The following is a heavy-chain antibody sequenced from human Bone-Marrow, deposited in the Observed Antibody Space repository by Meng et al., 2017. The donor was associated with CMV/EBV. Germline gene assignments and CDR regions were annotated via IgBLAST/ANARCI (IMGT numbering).Heavy chain of an antibody. Sequence: GTISSGNWWSWVRQPPGKGLEWIGEIYHSGSTNYNPSLKSRVTISVDKSKNQFSLKLSSVTAADTAVYYCARRYYDILTGSRLYFDYWGQGTLVTVSS. CDR2: IYHSGST. J-gene: IGHJ4*02. V-gene: IGHV4-4*02. CDR3: ARRYYDILTGSRLYFDY. D-gene: IGHD3-9*01. CDR1: GTISSGNW.